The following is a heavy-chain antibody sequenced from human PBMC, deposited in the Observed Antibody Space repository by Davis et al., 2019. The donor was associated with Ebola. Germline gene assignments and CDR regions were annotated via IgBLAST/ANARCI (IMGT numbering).Heavy chain of an antibody. CDR3: ARLKTTQYYFDY. V-gene: IGHV5-51*01. CDR2: IYPGYSDT. D-gene: IGHD1-7*01. Sequence: GESLKISCKGSGYSFTGYWLGLVRQMPGKGLEWMGIIYPGYSDTIYSPSFQGQVTISADKSISTAYLQWSSLKASDTAMYYCARLKTTQYYFDYWGQGTLVTVSS. J-gene: IGHJ4*02. CDR1: GYSFTGYW.